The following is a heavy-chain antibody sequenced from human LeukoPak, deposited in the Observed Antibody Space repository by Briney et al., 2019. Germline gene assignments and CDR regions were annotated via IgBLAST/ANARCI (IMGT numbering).Heavy chain of an antibody. V-gene: IGHV3-21*01. CDR1: GLTFSSTS. CDR2: ISSSSNYM. Sequence: GGSLRLSCAASGLTFSSTSMNSVRQAPGKGLEWVSSISSSSNYMYYTDSVKGRFTIFRDNSKNTLYLQMNSLRAEDTAVYYCAKDLRSYYYDSSGDPSFYFDYWGQGTLVTVSS. CDR3: AKDLRSYYYDSSGDPSFYFDY. D-gene: IGHD3-22*01. J-gene: IGHJ4*02.